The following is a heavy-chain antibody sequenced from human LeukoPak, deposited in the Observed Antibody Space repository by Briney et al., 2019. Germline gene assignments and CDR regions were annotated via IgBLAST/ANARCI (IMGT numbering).Heavy chain of an antibody. D-gene: IGHD3-22*01. V-gene: IGHV1-2*04. CDR1: GYTFTSYA. J-gene: IGHJ6*02. Sequence: ASVKVSCKASGYTFTSYAMHWVRQAPGQRLEWMGWTNPNSGGTNYAQKFQGWVTMTRDTSISTAYMELSRLRSDDTAVYYCARGWYVEYYDTGPPVLGMDVWGQGTTVTVSS. CDR3: ARGWYVEYYDTGPPVLGMDV. CDR2: TNPNSGGT.